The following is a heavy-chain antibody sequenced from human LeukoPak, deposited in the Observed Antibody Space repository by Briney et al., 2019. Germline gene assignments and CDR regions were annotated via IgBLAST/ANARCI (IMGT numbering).Heavy chain of an antibody. CDR3: ARWSSGDYYYVDY. Sequence: SETLSLTCTVSGGSISSYSWSWIRQPAGKGLEWIGRMYSSRSTKYNPSLKSRVTMSVDTSKNQISLKLTSVTAADTAIYYCARWSSGDYYYVDYWGQGTLVTVSS. J-gene: IGHJ4*02. CDR2: MYSSRST. CDR1: GGSISSYS. D-gene: IGHD3-22*01. V-gene: IGHV4-4*07.